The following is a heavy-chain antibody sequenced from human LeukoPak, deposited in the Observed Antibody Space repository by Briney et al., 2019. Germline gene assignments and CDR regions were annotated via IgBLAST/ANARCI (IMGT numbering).Heavy chain of an antibody. J-gene: IGHJ4*02. CDR3: AGGYSSGWYDY. CDR2: VYYSGYT. D-gene: IGHD6-19*01. CDR1: GDSISSNDYY. Sequence: PSETLSLTCSVSGDSISSNDYYWGWIRQPPGKGLEWIGSVYYSGYTYYNPSLKSRVTISRDRSKNQFSLKLSSVTAADTAVYYCAGGYSSGWYDYWGQGTLVTVSS. V-gene: IGHV4-39*01.